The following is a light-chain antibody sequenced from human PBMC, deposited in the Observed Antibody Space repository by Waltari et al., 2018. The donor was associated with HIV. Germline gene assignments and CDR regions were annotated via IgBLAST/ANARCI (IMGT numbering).Light chain of an antibody. CDR3: SSYTSSSTLEV. V-gene: IGLV2-14*03. J-gene: IGLJ3*02. CDR2: DVS. Sequence: QSALTQPASVSGSPGQSITISCTGTSSDVGGYHYVSWYQQHPGKAPKLIIYDVSNRPSGVSNRFSGSKSGNTASLTISGLQAEDEADYYCSSYTSSSTLEVFGGGTKLTVL. CDR1: SSDVGGYHY.